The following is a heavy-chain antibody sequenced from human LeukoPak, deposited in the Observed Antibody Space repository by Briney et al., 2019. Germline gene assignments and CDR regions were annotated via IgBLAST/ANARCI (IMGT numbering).Heavy chain of an antibody. J-gene: IGHJ5*02. CDR1: GGSIRSHENY. Sequence: PSQTLSLTCTVSGGSIRSHENYWSWIRQHPGKGLEWIGYIYHSGSTYYNPSLKSRVTISVDTSRSRFSLKLSSVTAADTAVYYCARAHNYDSLTGYYIDPWGQGTLVTVSS. V-gene: IGHV4-31*03. D-gene: IGHD3-9*01. CDR2: IYHSGST. CDR3: ARAHNYDSLTGYYIDP.